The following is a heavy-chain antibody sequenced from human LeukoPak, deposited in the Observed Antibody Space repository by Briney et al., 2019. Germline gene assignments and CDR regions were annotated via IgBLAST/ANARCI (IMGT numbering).Heavy chain of an antibody. CDR3: AISSGSYQHPFDY. V-gene: IGHV5-51*01. CDR2: IYPGDSDT. CDR1: GYSFTSYW. J-gene: IGHJ4*02. Sequence: HGESLKICCKGSGYSFTSYWIGWVRQMPGKGLEWMGIIYPGDSDTRYSPSFQGQVTISADKSISTAYLQWSSLKASDTAMYYCAISSGSYQHPFDYWGQGTLVTVSS. D-gene: IGHD1-26*01.